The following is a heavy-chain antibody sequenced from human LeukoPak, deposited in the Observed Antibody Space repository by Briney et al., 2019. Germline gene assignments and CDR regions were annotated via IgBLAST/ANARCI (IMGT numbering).Heavy chain of an antibody. D-gene: IGHD2-2*01. CDR2: MNPNSGNT. V-gene: IGHV1-8*03. Sequence: ASVKVSCKASGYTFTSYDINWVRQATGQGLEWTGWMNPNSGNTGYAQKFQGRVTITRNTSISTAYMELSSLRSEDTAVYYCARGRTIVPAAPLGYWGQGTLVTVSS. J-gene: IGHJ4*02. CDR1: GYTFTSYD. CDR3: ARGRTIVPAAPLGY.